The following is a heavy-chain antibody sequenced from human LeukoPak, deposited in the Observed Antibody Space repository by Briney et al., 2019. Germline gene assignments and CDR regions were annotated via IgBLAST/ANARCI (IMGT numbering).Heavy chain of an antibody. CDR2: IYYSGST. CDR3: ATTWAASGAQYFQH. Sequence: KPSETVSLTCTVSGGSMRSYYWSWIGQPPGKGLEWIGYIYYSGSTNYNPSLKSRVSISVDTSKNQFSLNLRSVTAADTAVYYCATTWAASGAQYFQHWGQGTLVTVSS. J-gene: IGHJ1*01. V-gene: IGHV4-59*01. CDR1: GGSMRSYY. D-gene: IGHD2-15*01.